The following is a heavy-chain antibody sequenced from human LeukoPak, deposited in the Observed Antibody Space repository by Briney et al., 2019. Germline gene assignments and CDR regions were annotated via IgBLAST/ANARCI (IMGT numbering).Heavy chain of an antibody. V-gene: IGHV3-23*01. CDR3: AKVGAYYYYYGMDV. CDR1: GFTFSSYA. CDR2: ISGSGGST. J-gene: IGHJ6*02. Sequence: GGSLRLSCAASGFTFSSYAMSWVRQDPGKGLEWLSAISGSGGSTYYADSVKGRFTISRDNSKITLYLQVNSLRAEDTAVYYCAKVGAYYYYYGMDVWGQGTTVSVSS. D-gene: IGHD1-26*01.